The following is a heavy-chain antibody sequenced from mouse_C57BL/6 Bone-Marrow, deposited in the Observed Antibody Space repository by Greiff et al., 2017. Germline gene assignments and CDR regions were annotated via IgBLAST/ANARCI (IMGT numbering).Heavy chain of an antibody. CDR1: GFNIKDDY. V-gene: IGHV14-4*01. J-gene: IGHJ2*01. CDR3: IVPTVVATDY. CDR2: IDPENGDT. Sequence: VQLQQSGAELVRPGASVKLSCTASGFNIKDDYMHWVKQRPEQGLEWIGWIDPENGDTEYASKFQGKATITADTSSNTAYLQLSSLTSEDTAVYSCIVPTVVATDYWGQGTTLTVSS. D-gene: IGHD1-1*01.